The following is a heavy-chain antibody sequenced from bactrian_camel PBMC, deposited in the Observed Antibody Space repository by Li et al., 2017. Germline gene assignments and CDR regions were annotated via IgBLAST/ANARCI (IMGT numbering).Heavy chain of an antibody. CDR1: GYEGDSFSVAC. Sequence: VQLVESGGGSVQAGGSLKVSCAASGYEGDSFSVACLAWFRQSPGKEREVVAVIGSGDRKSYADSEKGRVTISQDNAKNNVYLEMNSLVTDDTAMYYCAAKGGGYCGTDSPEIFASWGQGTQVTVS. J-gene: IGHJ4*01. CDR3: AAKGGGYCGTDSPEIFAS. D-gene: IGHD2*01. CDR2: IGSGDRK. V-gene: IGHV3S53*01.